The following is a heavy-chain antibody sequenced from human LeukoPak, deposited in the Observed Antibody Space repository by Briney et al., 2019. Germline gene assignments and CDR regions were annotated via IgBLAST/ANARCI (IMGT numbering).Heavy chain of an antibody. CDR3: ARGAPGSYCSGGSCPYSDY. D-gene: IGHD2-15*01. V-gene: IGHV1-8*01. CDR2: VNPNSGHT. CDR1: GYTFTSYD. J-gene: IGHJ4*02. Sequence: ASVKVSCKASGYTFTSYDINWVRQATGQGLEWMGWVNPNSGHTGYAQKFQGRVTMTRNTSISTAYMELSSLRSEDTAVYYCARGAPGSYCSGGSCPYSDYWGQGTLVSVSP.